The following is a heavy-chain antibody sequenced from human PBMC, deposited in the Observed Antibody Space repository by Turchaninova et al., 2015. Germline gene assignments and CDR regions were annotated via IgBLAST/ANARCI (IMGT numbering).Heavy chain of an antibody. V-gene: IGHV3-23*01. J-gene: IGHJ4*02. CDR1: GFTFSSYA. CDR3: AKDPTVGATSQYFFDY. Sequence: RLSCAASGFTFSSYAMSWVRQAPGKGLEWVSAISGSGGTTNYADPVKGRFTFSRDNSKNTLYLQRNSLRAEDTAVYYCAKDPTVGATSQYFFDYWGQGTLVTVSS. D-gene: IGHD1-26*01. CDR2: ISGSGGTT.